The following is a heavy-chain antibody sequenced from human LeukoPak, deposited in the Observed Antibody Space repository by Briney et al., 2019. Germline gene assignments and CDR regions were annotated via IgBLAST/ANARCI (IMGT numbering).Heavy chain of an antibody. V-gene: IGHV4-39*01. J-gene: IGHJ4*02. CDR2: IYYSGST. D-gene: IGHD3-3*01. Sequence: PSETLSLTCTVSGGSISSSSYYWGWIRQPPGKGLEWIGSIYYSGSTYYNPSLKSRVTISVNTSKNQFSLKLSSVTAADTAVYYCTRQYYDLWSGYLGRFDDYWGQGTLVTVSS. CDR1: GGSISSSSYY. CDR3: TRQYYDLWSGYLGRFDDY.